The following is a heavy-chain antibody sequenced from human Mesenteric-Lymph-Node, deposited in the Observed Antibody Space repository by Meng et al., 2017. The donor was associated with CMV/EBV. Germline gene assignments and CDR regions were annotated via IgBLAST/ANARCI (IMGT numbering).Heavy chain of an antibody. CDR3: ARGGITIFGVALDY. Sequence: GGSLRLSCAASGFSLSSYGMNWVRQAPGKGLEWVTYADSVKGRFTISRDISKNTLFLQMNSLRPEDTAVYYCARGGITIFGVALDYWGQGTLVTVSS. CDR1: GFSLSSYG. D-gene: IGHD3-3*01. V-gene: IGHV3-30*02. J-gene: IGHJ4*02.